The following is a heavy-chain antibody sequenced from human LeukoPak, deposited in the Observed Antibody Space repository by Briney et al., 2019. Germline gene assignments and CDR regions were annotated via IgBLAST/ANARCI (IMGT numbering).Heavy chain of an antibody. CDR1: GYTFTSYG. J-gene: IGHJ4*02. CDR3: ARARLLVSGYVIDY. Sequence: ASVRVSCKASGYTFTSYGVSWVRQAPGQGLEWMGGIIPIFGTANYAQKFQGRVTITTDESTSTAYMELSSLRSEDTAVYYCARARLLVSGYVIDYWGQGTLVTVSS. V-gene: IGHV1-69*05. CDR2: IIPIFGTA. D-gene: IGHD3-22*01.